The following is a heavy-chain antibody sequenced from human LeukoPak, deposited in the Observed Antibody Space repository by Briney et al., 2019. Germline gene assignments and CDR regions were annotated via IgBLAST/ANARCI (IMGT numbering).Heavy chain of an antibody. CDR3: ARDEGGSFSFDY. CDR2: INPSGSSA. J-gene: IGHJ4*02. V-gene: IGHV1-46*01. CDR1: GYSFTSYY. D-gene: IGHD1-26*01. Sequence: ASVKVSCKASGYSFTSYYMHWVRQAPGQGLGWMGFINPSGSSAAYAQKFQGRLTMTRDMFTSTDYMELTSLTSDDTAVYYCARDEGGSFSFDYWGQGTLVTVSS.